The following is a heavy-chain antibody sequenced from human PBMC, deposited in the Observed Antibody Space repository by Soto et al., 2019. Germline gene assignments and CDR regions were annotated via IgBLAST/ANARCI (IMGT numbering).Heavy chain of an antibody. D-gene: IGHD3-16*01. J-gene: IGHJ3*02. CDR2: IKQDGSEK. Sequence: EVQLVESGGGLVQPGGSLRLSCAASGFTFSSYWMSWVRQAPGKGLEWVVNIKQDGSEKSYVDSVKGRVTISRDNAQNSLYLQMNSLRAEDTAVYYCARDLYYPYYAFDIWGQGTMDTVSS. CDR1: GFTFSSYW. CDR3: ARDLYYPYYAFDI. V-gene: IGHV3-7*04.